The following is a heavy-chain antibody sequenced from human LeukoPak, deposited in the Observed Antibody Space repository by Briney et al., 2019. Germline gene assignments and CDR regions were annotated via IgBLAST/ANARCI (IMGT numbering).Heavy chain of an antibody. CDR2: VYYSGST. J-gene: IGHJ6*03. V-gene: IGHV4-39*07. CDR1: GGSISSSSYY. Sequence: PSETLSLTCTVSGGSISSSSYYWGRMRQAPGKGLEWIGSVYYSGSTYYNPSLKRRVTISVDTTKNQSSLKLSSVTAADTAVYYCARVGRSRVRYYYMDVWGKGTTVTISS. CDR3: ARVGRSRVRYYYMDV. D-gene: IGHD6-13*01.